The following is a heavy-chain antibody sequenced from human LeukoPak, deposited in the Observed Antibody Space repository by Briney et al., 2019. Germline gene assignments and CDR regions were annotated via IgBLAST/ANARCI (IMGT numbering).Heavy chain of an antibody. Sequence: GGSLRLSCAASGFTFSSYGMHWVRQAPGKGLEWVAFIRYDGSNKYYADSVKGRFTISRDNSKNTLYLQMNSLRAEDTAVYYCAKPHPTRRIDDRPFLDYWGQGTLVTVSS. J-gene: IGHJ4*02. CDR1: GFTFSSYG. V-gene: IGHV3-30*02. CDR2: IRYDGSNK. CDR3: AKPHPTRRIDDRPFLDY. D-gene: IGHD2/OR15-2a*01.